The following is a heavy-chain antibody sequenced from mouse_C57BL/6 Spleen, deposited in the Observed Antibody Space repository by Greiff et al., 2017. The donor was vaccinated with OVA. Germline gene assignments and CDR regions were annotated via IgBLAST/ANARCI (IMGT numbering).Heavy chain of an antibody. V-gene: IGHV14-3*01. CDR1: GFNFTNTY. J-gene: IGHJ3*01. D-gene: IGHD1-1*01. CDR2: IDPANGNT. CDR3: QYFGSHYAWLAY. Sequence: VQLQQSVAELVRPGASVKLSCTASGFNFTNTYMHWVKQRPEQGLEWIGRIDPANGNTKYAPKFKGKATITADTSSNTAYLQLSSLTSEDTAICYCQYFGSHYAWLAYWGQGTPVTVSA.